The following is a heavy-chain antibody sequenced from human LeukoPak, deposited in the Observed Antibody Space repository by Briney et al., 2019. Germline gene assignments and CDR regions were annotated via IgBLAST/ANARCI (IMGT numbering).Heavy chain of an antibody. D-gene: IGHD6-13*01. J-gene: IGHJ4*02. CDR2: ISGTSTYI. CDR1: GFAFSSYS. Sequence: GGSLRLSCAASGFAFSSYSMNWVRQAPGKGLEWVSSISGTSTYIYFANSLKGRFSISRDNAKNSLYLQMNSLRAEDTAVYFCARASLSEIIAAEAFFDFWGQGTLVTVSS. V-gene: IGHV3-21*01. CDR3: ARASLSEIIAAEAFFDF.